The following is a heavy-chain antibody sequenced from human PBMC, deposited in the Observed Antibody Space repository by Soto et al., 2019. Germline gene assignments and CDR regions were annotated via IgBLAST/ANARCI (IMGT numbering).Heavy chain of an antibody. CDR3: ARNYYGSGSYLYYYYGMDV. J-gene: IGHJ6*02. CDR1: GGSISSYY. V-gene: IGHV4-59*01. CDR2: IYYSGST. Sequence: SETLSLTGTVSGGSISSYYWSWIRQPPGKGLEWIGYIYYSGSTNYNPSLKSRVTISVDTSKNQFSLKLSSVTAADTAVYYCARNYYGSGSYLYYYYGMDVWGQGTTVTVSS. D-gene: IGHD3-10*01.